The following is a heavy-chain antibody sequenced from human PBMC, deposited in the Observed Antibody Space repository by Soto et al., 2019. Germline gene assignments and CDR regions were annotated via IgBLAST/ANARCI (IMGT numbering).Heavy chain of an antibody. CDR2: INAGNGNT. CDR3: ASSYSNYALIDYYYYGMDV. D-gene: IGHD4-4*01. Sequence: APVKVSCKASGYTFTSYAMHWVRQAPGQRLEWMGWINAGNGNTKYSQKLQGRVTITRDTSASTAYIELSSLRSEDTAVYYCASSYSNYALIDYYYYGMDVWGQGTTVTVSS. J-gene: IGHJ6*02. V-gene: IGHV1-3*01. CDR1: GYTFTSYA.